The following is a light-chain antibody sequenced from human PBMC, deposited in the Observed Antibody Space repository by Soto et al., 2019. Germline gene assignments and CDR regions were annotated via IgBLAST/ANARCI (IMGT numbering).Light chain of an antibody. CDR3: QQYNSYLIT. CDR2: KAS. Sequence: DIQMTQSPSTLSGSVGDRVTITCRASQTISSWLAWYQQKPGKAPKLLIYKASTLKSGVPSRFSGSGSGTEFILSINNLQPEDLATYYCQQYNSYLITFGQGTRLEIK. J-gene: IGKJ5*01. V-gene: IGKV1-5*03. CDR1: QTISSW.